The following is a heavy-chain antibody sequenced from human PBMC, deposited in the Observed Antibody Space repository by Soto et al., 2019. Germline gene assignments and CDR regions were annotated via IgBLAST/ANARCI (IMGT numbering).Heavy chain of an antibody. D-gene: IGHD3-22*01. V-gene: IGHV4-39*01. CDR3: ARFGYYDRNPGGAFEI. CDR1: GGSISSSSYY. J-gene: IGHJ3*02. CDR2: IYYSGST. Sequence: SETLSLTCTVSGGSISSSSYYWGWIRQPPGKGLEWIGSIYYSGSTYYNPSLKSRVTISVDTSKNQFSLKLSSVTAADTAVYYCARFGYYDRNPGGAFEIWGQGTMVTVSS.